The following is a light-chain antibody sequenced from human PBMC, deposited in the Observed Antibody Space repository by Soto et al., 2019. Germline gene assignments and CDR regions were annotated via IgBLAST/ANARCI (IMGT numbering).Light chain of an antibody. CDR1: QSVLYSSNNKNH. V-gene: IGKV4-1*01. J-gene: IGKJ1*01. CDR3: QQYYSTPTWT. CDR2: WAS. Sequence: DIVMTQSPDSLAVSLGERATINCKSSQSVLYSSNNKNHLAWYQQKPGQPPKLLIYWASTRESGVPDRFSGSGSGTDFTLTISSRQAEDVAVYYCQQYYSTPTWTFGQGTKVEIK.